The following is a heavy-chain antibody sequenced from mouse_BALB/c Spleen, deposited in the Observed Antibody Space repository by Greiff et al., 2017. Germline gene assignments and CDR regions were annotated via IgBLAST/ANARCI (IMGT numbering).Heavy chain of an antibody. CDR2: ISSGGST. J-gene: IGHJ4*01. CDR3: ARDRYLYAMDY. D-gene: IGHD5-1*01. Sequence: EVKLVESGGGLVKPGGSLKLSCAASGFTFSSYAMSWVRQTPEKRLEWVASISSGGSTYYPDSVKGRFTISRDNARNILYLQMSSLRSEDTAMYYCARDRYLYAMDYWGQGTSVTVSS. CDR1: GFTFSSYA. V-gene: IGHV5-6-5*01.